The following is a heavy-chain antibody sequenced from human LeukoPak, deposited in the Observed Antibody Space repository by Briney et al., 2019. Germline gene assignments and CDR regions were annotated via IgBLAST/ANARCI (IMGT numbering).Heavy chain of an antibody. Sequence: GESLKISCKGSGYSFTSYWIGWVRQMPGKGLEWMGIIYPGDSDTRYSPSFQGQVTLSADKSISTAYLQWSSLRAEDTAVYYCAREVRGSGGSRYYGMDVWGQGTTVTVSS. CDR2: IYPGDSDT. V-gene: IGHV5-51*01. CDR1: GYSFTSYW. CDR3: AREVRGSGGSRYYGMDV. D-gene: IGHD2-15*01. J-gene: IGHJ6*02.